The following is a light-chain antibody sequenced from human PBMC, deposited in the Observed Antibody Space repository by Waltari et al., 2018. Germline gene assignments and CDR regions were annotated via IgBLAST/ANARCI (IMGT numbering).Light chain of an antibody. Sequence: QSEMSQPPSVSGTPGQTVTISCSGRSSNVGSNVDNWYQQLPGTAPKLLIYRNDQRPSGVPDRFSGSKSGTSASLAISGLQSEDEADYYCAAWDDSLNGRWVFGAGTKLTVL. CDR2: RND. V-gene: IGLV1-44*01. CDR1: SSNVGSNV. CDR3: AAWDDSLNGRWV. J-gene: IGLJ2*01.